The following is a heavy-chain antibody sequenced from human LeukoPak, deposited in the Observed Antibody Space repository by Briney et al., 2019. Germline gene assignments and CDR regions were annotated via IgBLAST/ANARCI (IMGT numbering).Heavy chain of an antibody. D-gene: IGHD2-2*01. CDR2: IRYDGSDK. J-gene: IGHJ6*03. V-gene: IGHV3-30*02. CDR3: AKDREDIVVVPAAMYNYYYTDV. Sequence: GGSLRLSCAASGFTFSSCGMHWVRQAPGRGLEWVAFIRYDGSDKYYADSVKGRFTISRDSSKNTLYLQMNSLRVEDTAVYYCAKDREDIVVVPAAMYNYYYTDVWGKGTTVTISS. CDR1: GFTFSSCG.